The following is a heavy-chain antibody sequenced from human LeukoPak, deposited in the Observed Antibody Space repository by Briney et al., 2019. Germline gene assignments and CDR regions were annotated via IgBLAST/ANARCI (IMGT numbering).Heavy chain of an antibody. J-gene: IGHJ6*03. CDR3: ARGVARFGELSEFREHYYYYMDV. CDR1: GYTFTGYY. Sequence: ASVKVSCKASGYTFTGYYMHWVRQAPGQGLEWMGWINPNSGGTNYAQKFQGRVTMTRDTSISTAYMELSRLRSDDTAVYYCARGVARFGELSEFREHYYYYMDVWGKGTTVTISS. V-gene: IGHV1-2*02. CDR2: INPNSGGT. D-gene: IGHD3-10*01.